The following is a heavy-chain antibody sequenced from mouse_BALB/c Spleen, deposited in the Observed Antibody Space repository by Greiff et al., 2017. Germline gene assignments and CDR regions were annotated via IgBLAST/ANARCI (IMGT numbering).Heavy chain of an antibody. CDR3: AKGRDLWYFDV. Sequence: DVQLQESGPGLVKPSQSLSLTCTVTGYSITSDYAWNWIRQFPGNKLEWMGYISYSGSTSYNPSLKSRISITRDTSKNQFFLQLNSVTTEDTATYYCAKGRDLWYFDVWGAGTTVTVSS. CDR2: ISYSGST. CDR1: GYSITSDYA. V-gene: IGHV3-2*02. J-gene: IGHJ1*01.